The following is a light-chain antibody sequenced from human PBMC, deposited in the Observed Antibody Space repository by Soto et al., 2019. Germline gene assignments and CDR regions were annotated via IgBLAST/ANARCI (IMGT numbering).Light chain of an antibody. CDR1: ESVSSNF. CDR3: QQYGSSRT. Sequence: EILLTQSPGTLSLSPGERATLSCRASESVSSNFLAWYQEKPGQAPRLLIYGASSRATGIPDRFSGSGSGTDFTLTISRLETEDFAVYYCQQYGSSRTFGQGTKVEIK. J-gene: IGKJ1*01. V-gene: IGKV3-20*01. CDR2: GAS.